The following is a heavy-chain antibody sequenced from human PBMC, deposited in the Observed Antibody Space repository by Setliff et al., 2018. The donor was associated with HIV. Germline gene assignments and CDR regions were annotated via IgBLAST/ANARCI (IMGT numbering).Heavy chain of an antibody. Sequence: PSETLSLTCAVYVESFSGFYWSWIRQPPGKGLEWIGEINHSGRTNYNPSLKSRVTISVDTSKNQFSLKLSSVTAADTAVYYCAREGGLDYYDSSGHYSYWGQGTLVTVSS. CDR3: AREGGLDYYDSSGHYSY. CDR2: INHSGRT. V-gene: IGHV4-34*01. CDR1: VESFSGFY. D-gene: IGHD3-22*01. J-gene: IGHJ4*02.